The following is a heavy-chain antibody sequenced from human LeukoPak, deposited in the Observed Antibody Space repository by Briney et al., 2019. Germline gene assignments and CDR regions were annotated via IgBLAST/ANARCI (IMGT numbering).Heavy chain of an antibody. CDR1: GYTFTSYA. CDR2: INAGNGNT. CDR3: AREGDYYGSGRIPAGGMDV. J-gene: IGHJ6*04. V-gene: IGHV1-3*01. D-gene: IGHD3-10*01. Sequence: ASVKVSCKASGYTFTSYAMHWVRQAPGLRLEWMGWINAGNGNTKYSQKFQGRVTITRDTSASTAYMELSSLRSEDTAVYYCAREGDYYGSGRIPAGGMDVWGKGTTVTVSS.